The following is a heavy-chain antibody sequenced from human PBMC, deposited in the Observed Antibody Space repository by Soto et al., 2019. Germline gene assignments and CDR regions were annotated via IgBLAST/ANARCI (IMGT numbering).Heavy chain of an antibody. Sequence: QVQLQQWGAGLLKPSETLSLTCAVYGGPFSGYYWSWIRQPPGKGLEWIGEINHSGSTNYNPSLKSRVTISVDTSKNQFSLKLSSVTAADTAVYYCATGYSYGRYDYWGQGTLVTVSS. CDR3: ATGYSYGRYDY. V-gene: IGHV4-34*01. CDR2: INHSGST. J-gene: IGHJ4*02. D-gene: IGHD5-18*01. CDR1: GGPFSGYY.